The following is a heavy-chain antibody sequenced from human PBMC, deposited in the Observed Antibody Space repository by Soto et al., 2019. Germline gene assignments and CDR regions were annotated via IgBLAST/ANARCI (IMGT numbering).Heavy chain of an antibody. D-gene: IGHD2-2*01. CDR2: INHSGGT. CDR3: ARALVTNIVVVPAGTALMAGGMDV. J-gene: IGHJ6*02. CDR1: GGSFSGYY. V-gene: IGHV4-34*01. Sequence: KSSETLSLTCAVYGGSFSGYYWSWIRQPPGKGLEWIGEINHSGGTNYNPSLKSRVTISVDTCKSQFSLKLSSVTAADTAVYYCARALVTNIVVVPAGTALMAGGMDVWGQGTTVTVS.